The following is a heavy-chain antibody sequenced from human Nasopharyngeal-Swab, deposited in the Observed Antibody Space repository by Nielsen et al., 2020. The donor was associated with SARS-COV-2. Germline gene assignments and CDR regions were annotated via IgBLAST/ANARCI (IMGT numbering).Heavy chain of an antibody. CDR2: IYYSGST. D-gene: IGHD2-15*01. CDR3: AREGYCSGGSCYSGRPYYYYYMDV. J-gene: IGHJ6*03. V-gene: IGHV4-31*02. Sequence: RQPPGKGLEWIGYIYYSGSTYYNPSLKSRVTISVDTSKNQFSLKLSSVTAADTAVYYCAREGYCSGGSCYSGRPYYYYYMDVWGKGTTVTVSS.